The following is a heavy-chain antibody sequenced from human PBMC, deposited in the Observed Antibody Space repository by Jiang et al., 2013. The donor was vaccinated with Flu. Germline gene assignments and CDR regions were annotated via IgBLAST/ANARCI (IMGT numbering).Heavy chain of an antibody. Sequence: GAEVKKPGSSVKVSCKASGGTFSSYAISWVRQAPGQGLEWMGRIIPILGIANYAQKFQGRVTITADKSTSTAYMELSSLRSEDTAVYYCASARDSSGWYALRFDYWGQGTLVTVSS. J-gene: IGHJ4*02. CDR1: GGTFSSYA. CDR2: IIPILGIA. CDR3: ASARDSSGWYALRFDY. D-gene: IGHD6-19*01. V-gene: IGHV1-69*04.